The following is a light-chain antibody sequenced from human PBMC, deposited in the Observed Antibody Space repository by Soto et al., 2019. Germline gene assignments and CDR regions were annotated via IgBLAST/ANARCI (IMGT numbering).Light chain of an antibody. CDR1: QGISSY. J-gene: IGKJ1*01. Sequence: IQLTQSPSSLSASVGDRVTITCRASQGISSYLAWYQKKPGKDPKLLIYAASTLQSGVPSRFSGSGSGTDFTLTISRLQTDEFATYYCQHYNSYSEAVGQGTKVEIK. V-gene: IGKV1-9*01. CDR3: QHYNSYSEA. CDR2: AAS.